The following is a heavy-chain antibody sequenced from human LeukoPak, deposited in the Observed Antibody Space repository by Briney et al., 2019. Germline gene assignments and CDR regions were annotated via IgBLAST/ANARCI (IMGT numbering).Heavy chain of an antibody. J-gene: IGHJ6*03. D-gene: IGHD3-3*01. V-gene: IGHV3-74*01. Sequence: GGSLRLSCAASGFTFSSYWMHWVRQAPGKGLVWVSRINSDGSSTSYADSVKGRFTISRDNSKNTLYLQMNSLRAEDTAVYYCARVPWYYDFWSVTSPYYMDVWGKGTTVTVSS. CDR1: GFTFSSYW. CDR2: INSDGSST. CDR3: ARVPWYYDFWSVTSPYYMDV.